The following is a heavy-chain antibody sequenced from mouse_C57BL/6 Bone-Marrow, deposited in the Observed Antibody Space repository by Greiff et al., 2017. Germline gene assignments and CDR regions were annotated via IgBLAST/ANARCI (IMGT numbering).Heavy chain of an antibody. CDR3: AIYYGYEEPSY. D-gene: IGHD2-2*01. V-gene: IGHV1-69*01. J-gene: IGHJ3*01. CDR1: GYTFTSYW. CDR2: IDPSDSYT. Sequence: QVQLQQSGAELVMPGASVKLSCKASGYTFTSYWMHWVKQRPGQGLEWIGEIDPSDSYTNYNQKFKGKSTLTVDKSSITAYMPLSSLTSEDAAVYYCAIYYGYEEPSYGGQGTRVTVSA.